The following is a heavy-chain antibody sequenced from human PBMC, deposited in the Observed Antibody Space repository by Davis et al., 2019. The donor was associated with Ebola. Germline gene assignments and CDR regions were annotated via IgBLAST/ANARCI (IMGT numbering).Heavy chain of an antibody. CDR2: ISAYNGNT. CDR1: GYTFTSYG. CDR3: ARDRVSIAAAGRSHYYYGMDV. V-gene: IGHV1-18*01. Sequence: AASVKVSCKASGYTFTSYGISWVRQAPGQGLEWMGWISAYNGNTNYAQKLQGRVTMTTDTSTSTAYMELRSLRSDDTAVYYCARDRVSIAAAGRSHYYYGMDVWGRGTTVTVSS. D-gene: IGHD6-13*01. J-gene: IGHJ6*02.